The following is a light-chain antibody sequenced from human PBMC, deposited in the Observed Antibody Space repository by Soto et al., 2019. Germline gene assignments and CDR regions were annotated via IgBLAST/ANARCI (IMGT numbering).Light chain of an antibody. Sequence: DIPMTQSPSSLSASVGDRVTITCRASQSISGWLAWYQQKPGKAPKILIFDASSLQSGVPSRFSGSGSGTEFTLTINNLQPDDFATYYCQQYNTYWTFGQGTKVEIK. V-gene: IGKV1-5*01. CDR1: QSISGW. J-gene: IGKJ1*01. CDR3: QQYNTYWT. CDR2: DAS.